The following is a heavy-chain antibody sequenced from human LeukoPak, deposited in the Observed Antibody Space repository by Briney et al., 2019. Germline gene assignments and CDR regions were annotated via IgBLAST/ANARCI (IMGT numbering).Heavy chain of an antibody. Sequence: PSQTLSLTCAVSGGSISSGGYSWSWIRQPPGKGLEWIGYIYYSGSTYYNPSLKSRVTISVDTSKNQFSLKLSSVTAADTAVYYCARERVGYCSSTSCFTDYYYYYMDVWGKGTTVTVSS. CDR2: IYYSGST. D-gene: IGHD2-2*02. J-gene: IGHJ6*03. CDR1: GGSISSGGYS. V-gene: IGHV4-30-4*07. CDR3: ARERVGYCSSTSCFTDYYYYYMDV.